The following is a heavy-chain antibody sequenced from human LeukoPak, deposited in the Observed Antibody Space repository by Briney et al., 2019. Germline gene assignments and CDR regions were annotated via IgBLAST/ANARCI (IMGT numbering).Heavy chain of an antibody. CDR1: GYTFTSYG. D-gene: IGHD3-3*01. V-gene: IGHV1-18*01. CDR3: ARGAAVLRFLEWVPESGLFDY. Sequence: ASVKVSCKASGYTFTSYGISWVRQAPGQGLEWMGWISAYNGNTNYAQRLQGRVTMTTDTSTSTAYMELRSLRSDDTAVYYCARGAAVLRFLEWVPESGLFDYWGQGTLVTVSS. J-gene: IGHJ4*02. CDR2: ISAYNGNT.